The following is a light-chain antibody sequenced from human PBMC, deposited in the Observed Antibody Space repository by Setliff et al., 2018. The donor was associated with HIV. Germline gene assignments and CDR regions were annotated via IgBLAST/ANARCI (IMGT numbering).Light chain of an antibody. CDR3: NSYTGSSTGYV. Sequence: QSALAQPASVSGSPGQSITISCTGTSSDVGDYDFVSWFQQHPGKAPKLMIYEVSNRPSGVSNRFSGSRSGNTASLTISGLQAEDEADYYCNSYTGSSTGYVFGTGTTGTV. CDR1: SSDVGDYDF. V-gene: IGLV2-14*01. J-gene: IGLJ1*01. CDR2: EVS.